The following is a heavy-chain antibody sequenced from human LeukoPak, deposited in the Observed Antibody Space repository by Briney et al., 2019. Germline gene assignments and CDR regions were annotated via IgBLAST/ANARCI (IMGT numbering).Heavy chain of an antibody. CDR1: GFTFSGSA. CDR3: TRRPDTAMARDDY. Sequence: GSLRLPCAASGFTFSGSAMHRVRQASGKGLEWVGRIRSKANSYATAYAASVKGRFTISRDDSKNTAYLQMNSLKTEDTAVYYCTRRPDTAMARDDYWGQGTLVTVSS. V-gene: IGHV3-73*01. J-gene: IGHJ4*02. D-gene: IGHD5-18*01. CDR2: IRSKANSYAT.